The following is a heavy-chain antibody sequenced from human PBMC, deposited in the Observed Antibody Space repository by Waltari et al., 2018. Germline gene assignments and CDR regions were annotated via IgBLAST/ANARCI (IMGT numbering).Heavy chain of an antibody. V-gene: IGHV4-34*01. CDR3: ARVLGDYGGAYYYYGMDV. CDR2: INHSGST. CDR1: GGSFSGYY. Sequence: QVQLQQWGAGLLKPSETLSLTCAVYGGSFSGYYWSWIRQPPGKGLEWIGEINHSGSTNYNPSLKSRVTISVDTSKNQFSLKLSSVTAADTAVYYCARVLGDYGGAYYYYGMDVWGQGTTVTVSS. D-gene: IGHD4-17*01. J-gene: IGHJ6*02.